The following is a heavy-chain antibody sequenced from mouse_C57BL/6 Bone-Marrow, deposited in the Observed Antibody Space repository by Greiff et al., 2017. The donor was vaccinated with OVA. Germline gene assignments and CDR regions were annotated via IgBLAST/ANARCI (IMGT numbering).Heavy chain of an antibody. Sequence: EVKLMESGGGLVKPGGSLKLSCAASGFTFSSYTMSWVRQTPEKRLEWVATISGGGGNTYYPDSVKGRFTISRDNAKNTLYLQMSSLRSEDTALYYCASRDSSGYARFAYWGQGTLVTVSA. J-gene: IGHJ3*01. V-gene: IGHV5-9*01. CDR3: ASRDSSGYARFAY. D-gene: IGHD3-2*02. CDR1: GFTFSSYT. CDR2: ISGGGGNT.